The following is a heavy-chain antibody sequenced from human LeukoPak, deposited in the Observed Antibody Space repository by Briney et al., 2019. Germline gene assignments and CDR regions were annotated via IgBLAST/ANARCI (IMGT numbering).Heavy chain of an antibody. CDR3: ARDRNPPKYYYGSGSLNWFDP. V-gene: IGHV4-39*07. CDR1: GGSISSSSYY. Sequence: SETLSLTCTVSGGSISSSSYYWGWIRQPPGRGLEWIGSIYYSGSTYYNPSLKSRVTISVGTSKNQFSLKLSSVTAADTAVYYCARDRNPPKYYYGSGSLNWFDPWGQGTLVTVSS. D-gene: IGHD3-10*01. CDR2: IYYSGST. J-gene: IGHJ5*02.